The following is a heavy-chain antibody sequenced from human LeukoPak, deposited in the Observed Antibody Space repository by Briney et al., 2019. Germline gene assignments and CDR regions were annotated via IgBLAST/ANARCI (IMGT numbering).Heavy chain of an antibody. CDR1: GGSISSGGYY. CDR3: ARAGGFFSPFGY. CDR2: IYYSGST. V-gene: IGHV4-31*03. Sequence: SQTLSLACTVSGGSISSGGYYWSWIRQHPGDGLEWIGYIYYSGSTYYNPSLKSRVTISIDTSKNQFSLKLSSVTAADTAVYYCARAGGFFSPFGYWGQGTLVTVSS. D-gene: IGHD3-16*01. J-gene: IGHJ4*02.